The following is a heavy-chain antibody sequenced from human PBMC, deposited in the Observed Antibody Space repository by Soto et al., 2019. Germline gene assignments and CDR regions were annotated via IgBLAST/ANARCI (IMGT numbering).Heavy chain of an antibody. CDR3: AKPYYDFHDPAVLKPSGLFDY. D-gene: IGHD3-3*01. Sequence: QVQLVESGGGVVQPGRSLRLSCAASGFTFSSYGMHWVRQAPGKGLEWVAVISYDGSNKYYADSVKGRFTISRDNSKNTLYLQMNSLRAEDTAVYYCAKPYYDFHDPAVLKPSGLFDYWGQGTLVTVSS. V-gene: IGHV3-30*18. CDR2: ISYDGSNK. J-gene: IGHJ4*02. CDR1: GFTFSSYG.